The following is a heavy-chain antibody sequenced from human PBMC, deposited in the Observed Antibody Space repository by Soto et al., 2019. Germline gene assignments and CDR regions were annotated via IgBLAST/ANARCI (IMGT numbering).Heavy chain of an antibody. J-gene: IGHJ3*02. Sequence: APVKVSCKASCFTFSRYGISLVRQAPGQGLEWMGWISAYNGNTNYAQKLQGRVTMTTDTSTSTAYMELRSLRSDDTAVYYCARDLTPMDIWGQGTMVTVSS. CDR2: ISAYNGNT. V-gene: IGHV1-18*01. CDR3: ARDLTPMDI. CDR1: CFTFSRYG. D-gene: IGHD2-15*01.